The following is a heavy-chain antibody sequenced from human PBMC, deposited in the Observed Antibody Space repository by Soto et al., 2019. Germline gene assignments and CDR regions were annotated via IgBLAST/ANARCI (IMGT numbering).Heavy chain of an antibody. CDR2: IYYSGST. Sequence: QVQLQESGPGLVKPSQTLSLTCTVSGGSIRSGGYYWSWIRQHPGKGLAWIGYIYYSGSTYYNPSLKSRVTISVDTSKNQFSLKLSSVTAADTAVYYCARGRSSTSPYPVGYWGQGTLVTVSS. V-gene: IGHV4-31*03. D-gene: IGHD2-2*01. CDR1: GGSIRSGGYY. J-gene: IGHJ4*02. CDR3: ARGRSSTSPYPVGY.